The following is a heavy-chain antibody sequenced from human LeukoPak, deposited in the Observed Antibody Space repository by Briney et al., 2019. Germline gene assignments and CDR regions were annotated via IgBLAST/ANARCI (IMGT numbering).Heavy chain of an antibody. D-gene: IGHD5-18*01. J-gene: IGHJ4*02. Sequence: GASVKVSCKASGYTFTSYYMHWVRQAPGHGLEWMGIINPSGGSTNYAQKLQGRVTMTTETSTSTVYMELRSLRSDDTAVYYCARDRGYRGRWDYWGQGTLVTVSS. V-gene: IGHV1-46*01. CDR2: INPSGGST. CDR1: GYTFTSYY. CDR3: ARDRGYRGRWDY.